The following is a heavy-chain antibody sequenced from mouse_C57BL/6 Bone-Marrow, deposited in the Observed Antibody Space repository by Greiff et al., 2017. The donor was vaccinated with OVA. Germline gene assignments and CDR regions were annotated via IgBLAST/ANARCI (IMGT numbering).Heavy chain of an antibody. CDR3: ARGVVTTTMDY. CDR1: GYTFTSYW. J-gene: IGHJ4*01. Sequence: QVQLKQPGAELVKPGASVKLSCKASGYTFTSYWMQWVKQRPGQGLEWIGEIDPSDSSTNYNQKFKGKATLTVDTSSSTAYMQLSSLTSEDSAVYYCARGVVTTTMDYWGKGTSVTVSS. CDR2: IDPSDSST. D-gene: IGHD2-2*01. V-gene: IGHV1-50*01.